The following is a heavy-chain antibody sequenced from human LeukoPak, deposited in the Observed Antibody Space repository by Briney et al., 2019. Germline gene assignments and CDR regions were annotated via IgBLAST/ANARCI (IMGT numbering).Heavy chain of an antibody. CDR1: GYSFTSYW. J-gene: IGHJ6*02. CDR3: ARHVNYDPTLHGSHYGMDV. Sequence: GESLKISCKGSGYSFTSYWIGWVRQMPGKGLEWMGRIDPSDSYTNYSPSFQGHVTISADKSISTAYLQWSSLKASDTAMYYCARHVNYDPTLHGSHYGMDVWGQGTTVTVSS. V-gene: IGHV5-10-1*01. CDR2: IDPSDSYT. D-gene: IGHD3-22*01.